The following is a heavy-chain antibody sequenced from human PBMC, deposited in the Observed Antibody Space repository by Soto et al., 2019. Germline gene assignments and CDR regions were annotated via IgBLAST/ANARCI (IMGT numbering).Heavy chain of an antibody. CDR2: INPSGGST. CDR3: ARDRNPFVGGKPYYYMDV. J-gene: IGHJ6*03. V-gene: IGHV1-46*03. CDR1: GYTFTSYY. D-gene: IGHD3-3*01. Sequence: GASVKVSCKASGYTFTSYYMHWVRQAPGQGLEWMGIINPSGGSTSYAQKFQGRVTMTRDTSTSTVYMELSSLRSEDTAVYYCARDRNPFVGGKPYYYMDVWGKGTTVTVSS.